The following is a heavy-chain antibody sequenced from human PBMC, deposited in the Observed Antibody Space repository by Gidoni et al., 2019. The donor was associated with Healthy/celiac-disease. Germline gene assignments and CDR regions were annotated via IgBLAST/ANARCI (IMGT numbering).Heavy chain of an antibody. J-gene: IGHJ6*02. Sequence: QVQLVQSGAEVKKPGASVKVSCKASGYTFTSYGISWVRQAPGQGLEWMGWISAYNGNTNYAQKLQGRVTMTTDTSTSTAYMELRSLRSDDTAVYYCARDCSGGSCYPMYYYYYGMDVWGQGTTVTVSS. CDR1: GYTFTSYG. CDR2: ISAYNGNT. CDR3: ARDCSGGSCYPMYYYYYGMDV. D-gene: IGHD2-15*01. V-gene: IGHV1-18*01.